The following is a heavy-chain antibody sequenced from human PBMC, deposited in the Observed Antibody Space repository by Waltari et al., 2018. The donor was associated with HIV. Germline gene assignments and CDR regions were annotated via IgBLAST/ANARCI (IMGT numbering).Heavy chain of an antibody. J-gene: IGHJ1*01. CDR2: IDHSGST. D-gene: IGHD3-3*01. Sequence: QVQLQQWGTGLLMPSETLSLTCAVYGGSFTAYYWTWIRQSPGNGLEWIGEIDHSGSTNYNPSLKRRVTISVGAAKNQFSRKLTSVTAADTGLYYCARGPHTSIFGVVKYFQPWGQGTLVIVSS. CDR1: GGSFTAYY. CDR3: ARGPHTSIFGVVKYFQP. V-gene: IGHV4-34*02.